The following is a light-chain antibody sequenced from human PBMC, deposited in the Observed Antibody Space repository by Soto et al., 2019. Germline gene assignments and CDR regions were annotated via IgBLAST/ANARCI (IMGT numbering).Light chain of an antibody. CDR2: DAS. V-gene: IGKV1-39*01. CDR3: QQSYSAPRT. CDR1: QTIHSF. Sequence: DIQMTQSPSTLSASVGDRVTITCRASQTIHSFLAWYQQKAGKAPKLLIYDASNLESGVPSRFSGSGSGTDFTLTISSLQSEDFATYYCQQSYSAPRTFGQGTKVEI. J-gene: IGKJ1*01.